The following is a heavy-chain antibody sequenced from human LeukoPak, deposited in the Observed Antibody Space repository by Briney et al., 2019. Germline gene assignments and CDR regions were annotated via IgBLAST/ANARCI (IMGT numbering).Heavy chain of an antibody. CDR3: ARDFGEAVAGTFFDY. J-gene: IGHJ4*02. CDR2: ISSSSSTI. D-gene: IGHD6-19*01. V-gene: IGHV3-48*01. Sequence: GSLRLSCAASGFTFSSYSMNWVRQAPGKGLEWVSYISSSSSTIYYADSVKGRFTISRDNAKNSLYLQMNSLRAEDTAVYYCARDFGEAVAGTFFDYWGQGTLVTVSS. CDR1: GFTFSSYS.